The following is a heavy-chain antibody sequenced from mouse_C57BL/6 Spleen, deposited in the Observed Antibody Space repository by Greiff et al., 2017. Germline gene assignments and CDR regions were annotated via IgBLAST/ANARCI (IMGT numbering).Heavy chain of an antibody. CDR2: ISSGGSYT. J-gene: IGHJ4*01. V-gene: IGHV5-6*01. D-gene: IGHD2-2*01. CDR3: ARPRSTMVTGAMDY. Sequence: EVHLVESGGDLVKPGGSLKLSCAASGFTFSSYGMSWVRQTPDKRLEWVATISSGGSYTYYPDSVKGRFTISRDNAKNTLYLQMSSLKSEDTAMYYCARPRSTMVTGAMDYWGQGTSVTVSS. CDR1: GFTFSSYG.